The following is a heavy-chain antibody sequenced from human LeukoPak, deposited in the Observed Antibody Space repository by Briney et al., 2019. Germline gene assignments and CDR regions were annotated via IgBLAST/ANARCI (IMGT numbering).Heavy chain of an antibody. V-gene: IGHV4-38-2*02. CDR1: GYSISSGYY. D-gene: IGHD3-22*01. J-gene: IGHJ6*03. CDR3: ARQNYDSSTYSLPDYYLDV. Sequence: SETLSLTCTVSGYSISSGYYWGWIRQPPGKGLEWIGSIYHSGRTYYNPSLKSRVTMSVDTSKNQFSLKLSSVTAADTAVYYCARQNYDSSTYSLPDYYLDVWGKGTTVTISS. CDR2: IYHSGRT.